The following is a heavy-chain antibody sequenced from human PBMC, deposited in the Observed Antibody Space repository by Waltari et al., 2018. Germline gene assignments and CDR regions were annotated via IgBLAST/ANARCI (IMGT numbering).Heavy chain of an antibody. CDR1: GFTFSNFW. V-gene: IGHV3-74*01. CDR2: IKSDGSSA. Sequence: EVQLVESGGGLVQQGGSLRLSCVASGFTFSNFWMHWVHQAPGKGLVGVSRIKSDGSSARYADSVKGRFVVSRDNAKNTLYLEINSLGAEDTAVYYCARGGDDDNWYPGFFDSWGQGTLVTVSS. D-gene: IGHD1-1*01. J-gene: IGHJ4*02. CDR3: ARGGDDDNWYPGFFDS.